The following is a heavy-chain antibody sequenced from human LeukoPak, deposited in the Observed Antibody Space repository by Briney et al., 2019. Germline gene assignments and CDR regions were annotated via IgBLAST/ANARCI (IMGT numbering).Heavy chain of an antibody. CDR3: ASNYGSGSYYRDY. CDR1: GGSISSSNW. D-gene: IGHD3-10*01. CDR2: IYHSGST. J-gene: IGHJ4*02. Sequence: SGTLSLTCAVSGGSISSSNWWSWVRQPPGKGLEWIGEIYHSGSTNYNPSLKSRVTISVDKSKNQFSLKLSSVTAADTAVYYCASNYGSGSYYRDYWGQGTLVTVSS. V-gene: IGHV4-4*02.